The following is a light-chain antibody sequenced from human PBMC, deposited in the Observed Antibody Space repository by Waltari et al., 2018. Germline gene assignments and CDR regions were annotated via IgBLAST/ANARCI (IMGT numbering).Light chain of an antibody. CDR2: DAS. Sequence: QSALTQPASVSGSPGQSITISCTGTSSEVGGYNYVSWYQQHPGKAPKLMIYDASNRPSGVSNRVSGSKSGNTASLTISGLQAEDEADYYCSSYTSSSTLVFGGGTKLTVL. V-gene: IGLV2-14*03. CDR1: SSEVGGYNY. CDR3: SSYTSSSTLV. J-gene: IGLJ3*02.